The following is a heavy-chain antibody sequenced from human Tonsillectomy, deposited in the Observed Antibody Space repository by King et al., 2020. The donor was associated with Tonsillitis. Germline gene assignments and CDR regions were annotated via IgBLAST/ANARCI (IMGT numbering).Heavy chain of an antibody. J-gene: IGHJ4*02. CDR2: ISAYNGNT. CDR1: GYTFTSYG. Sequence: HVQLVESGAEVKKPGASVKVSCKASGYTFTSYGISWVRQAPGQGLEWMGWISAYNGNTNYAQKLQGRVTMTTDTSTSTADMELRSLRSDDTAVYYCARDHSSSAEVFDYWGQGTLVTVSS. CDR3: ARDHSSSAEVFDY. D-gene: IGHD6-6*01. V-gene: IGHV1-18*01.